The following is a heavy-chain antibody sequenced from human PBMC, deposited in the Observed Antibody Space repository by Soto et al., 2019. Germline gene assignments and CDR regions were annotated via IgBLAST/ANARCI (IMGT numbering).Heavy chain of an antibody. CDR2: IIPILGIA. J-gene: IGHJ3*02. V-gene: IGHV1-69*02. CDR1: GGTFSSYT. CDR3: AAVRTVRFGEPMDAFDI. Sequence: GASVKVSCKASGGTFSSYTISWVRQAPGQGLEWMGRIIPILGIANYAQKFQGRVTITADKSTSTAYMELSSLRSEDTAVYYCAAVRTVRFGEPMDAFDIWGPGTMVTVSS. D-gene: IGHD3-10*01.